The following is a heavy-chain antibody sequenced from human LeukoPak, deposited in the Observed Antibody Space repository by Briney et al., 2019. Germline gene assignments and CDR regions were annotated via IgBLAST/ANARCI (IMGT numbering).Heavy chain of an antibody. Sequence: ASVKVSCKASGYTFTSYGISWVRQAPGQGLEWMGWISGHNGNTNYAQKVQGRVTMTTDTSTSTAYMELRSLRSDDTAVYYCARVSMIVTGGWFDPWGQGTQVTASS. CDR2: ISGHNGNT. V-gene: IGHV1-18*01. CDR3: ARVSMIVTGGWFDP. J-gene: IGHJ5*02. D-gene: IGHD3-22*01. CDR1: GYTFTSYG.